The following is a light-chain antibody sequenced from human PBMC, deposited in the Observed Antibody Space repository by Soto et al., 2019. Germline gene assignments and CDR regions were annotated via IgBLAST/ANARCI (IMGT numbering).Light chain of an antibody. J-gene: IGKJ2*01. CDR1: QSVSSN. V-gene: IGKV3-15*01. CDR2: DSS. CDR3: QQCNNWPYT. Sequence: EVVMTQSPATLSLSPGERATLSCRASQSVSSNLVWYQQKPGQAPRLLIYDSSTRATGIPARFSGSGSGTEFTLTIGSLQSEDFALYFCQQCNNWPYTFGRGTKLEIK.